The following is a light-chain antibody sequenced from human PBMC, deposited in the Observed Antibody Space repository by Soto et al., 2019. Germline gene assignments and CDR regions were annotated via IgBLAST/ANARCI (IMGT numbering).Light chain of an antibody. CDR2: DTS. J-gene: IGKJ2*01. CDR3: HQSDDIPLT. CDR1: QSMGNF. V-gene: IGKV1-39*01. Sequence: DIQVTQSPSSLSTSIGDKVTITCRASQSMGNFLTWYQQKPGKAPKLIIFDTSTLRSGVPSRFTGSGSGTDFTLTITNLQPEDFAVYYCHQSDDIPLTFGHGTSLEI.